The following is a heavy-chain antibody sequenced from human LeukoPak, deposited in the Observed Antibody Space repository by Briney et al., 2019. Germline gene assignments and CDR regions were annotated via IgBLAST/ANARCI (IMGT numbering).Heavy chain of an antibody. CDR3: ARDWYFSIDY. J-gene: IGHJ4*02. Sequence: GGSLRLSCAASGFTFSNTWMHWVRQAPGKGLVWVSRIDSDGGRITYADSVKGRSTISRDNAKNTVYLQMHSLRAEDTAVYYCARDWYFSIDYWGQGTLVTVSS. CDR2: IDSDGGRI. CDR1: GFTFSNTW. D-gene: IGHD6-13*01. V-gene: IGHV3-74*01.